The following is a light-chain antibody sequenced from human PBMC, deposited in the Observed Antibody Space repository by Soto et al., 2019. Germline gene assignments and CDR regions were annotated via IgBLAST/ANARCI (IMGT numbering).Light chain of an antibody. CDR3: QQHGTSPHT. J-gene: IGKJ2*01. V-gene: IGKV3-20*01. CDR1: QSLRSSS. Sequence: EVVWTQSQNTLSLYPGERATLSCWASQSLRSSSLAWYQRKPGQSPRLLMFGASRRATGIPDRFNGSLYGTDFILTISRLEQEDVAVYYSQQHGTSPHTFGQGTVLEIK. CDR2: GAS.